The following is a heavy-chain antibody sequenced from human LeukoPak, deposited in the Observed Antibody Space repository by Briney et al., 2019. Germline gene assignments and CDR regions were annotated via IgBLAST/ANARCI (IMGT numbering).Heavy chain of an antibody. D-gene: IGHD6-13*01. J-gene: IGHJ6*02. CDR3: AKDYVAAAGRGYYYGMDV. V-gene: IGHV3-43*01. Sequence: PGGSLRLSCAASGFTFDDYTMHWVRQAPGKGLEWVALISWDGGSTYYADSVKGRFTISRDNSKNSLYLQMNSLRTEDTALYYCAKDYVAAAGRGYYYGMDVWGQGTTVTVSS. CDR1: GFTFDDYT. CDR2: ISWDGGST.